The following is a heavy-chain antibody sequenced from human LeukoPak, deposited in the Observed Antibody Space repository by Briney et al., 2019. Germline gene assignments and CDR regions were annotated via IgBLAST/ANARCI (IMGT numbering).Heavy chain of an antibody. CDR2: ISYDGSNK. J-gene: IGHJ4*02. CDR1: GFTFSSYA. D-gene: IGHD5-18*01. CDR3: ARGYSLSGGYFDY. V-gene: IGHV3-30-3*01. Sequence: PGGSLRLSCAASGFTFSSYAMHWVRQAPGKGLEWVAVISYDGSNKYYADSVKGRFTISRDNSKNTLYLQMNSLRAEDTAVYYCARGYSLSGGYFDYWGQGTLVTVSS.